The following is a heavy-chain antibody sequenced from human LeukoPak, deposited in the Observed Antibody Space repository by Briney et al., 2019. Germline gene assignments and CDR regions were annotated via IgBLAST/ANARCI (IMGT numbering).Heavy chain of an antibody. CDR2: ISSSSSTV. J-gene: IGHJ5*02. V-gene: IGHV3-48*02. D-gene: IGHD6-13*01. Sequence: GGSLRLSCAASGFTFSSYSMNWVRQAPGKGLEWVSYISSSSSTVYYADSVKGRFTISRDNAKNSLYLQMNSLRDEDTAVYYCARDRTAAAGRNNWFDPWGQGTLVTVSS. CDR3: ARDRTAAAGRNNWFDP. CDR1: GFTFSSYS.